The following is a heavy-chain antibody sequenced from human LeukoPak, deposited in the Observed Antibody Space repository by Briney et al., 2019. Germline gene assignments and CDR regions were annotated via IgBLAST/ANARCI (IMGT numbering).Heavy chain of an antibody. CDR2: ISGSGGRT. CDR3: AGAEDGYNLHWFDP. CDR1: GFTFRSYA. D-gene: IGHD5-24*01. V-gene: IGHV3-23*01. J-gene: IGHJ5*02. Sequence: GGSLRLSCAASGFTFRSYAMSWVRQAPGKGLEWVSGISGSGGRTYYADSVKGRFTTSRDNSKNTLYMQMNSLRGEDTAVYYCAGAEDGYNLHWFDPWGQGTLVTVSS.